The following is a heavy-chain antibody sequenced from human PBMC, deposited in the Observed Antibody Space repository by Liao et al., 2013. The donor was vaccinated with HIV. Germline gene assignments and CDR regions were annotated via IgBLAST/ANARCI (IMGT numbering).Heavy chain of an antibody. J-gene: IGHJ3*01. V-gene: IGHV4-61*02. D-gene: IGHD3-22*01. CDR2: IYTSGST. CDR3: ALGDYYDSRLG. Sequence: QVQLQESGPGLVKPSQTLSLTCTVSGGSISSGSYYWSWIRQPAGKGLEWIGHIYTSGSTNYNPSLKSRVTISVDTSKNQFSLKLSSVTAADTAVYYCALGDYYDSRLGWGQGTMVTVSS. CDR1: GGSISSGSYY.